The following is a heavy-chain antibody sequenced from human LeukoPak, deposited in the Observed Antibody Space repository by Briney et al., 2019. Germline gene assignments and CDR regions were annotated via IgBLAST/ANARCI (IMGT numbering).Heavy chain of an antibody. V-gene: IGHV3-7*04. CDR3: ARVITEGGYSYGTFDY. CDR1: GLTFSDAW. D-gene: IGHD5-18*01. CDR2: IKQDGSEK. J-gene: IGHJ4*02. Sequence: PGGSLRLSCEVSGLTFSDAWMNWVRQAPGKGLEWVANIKQDGSEKYYVDSVKGRFTISRDNAKNSLYLQMNSLRAEDTAVYYCARVITEGGYSYGTFDYWGQGTLVTVSS.